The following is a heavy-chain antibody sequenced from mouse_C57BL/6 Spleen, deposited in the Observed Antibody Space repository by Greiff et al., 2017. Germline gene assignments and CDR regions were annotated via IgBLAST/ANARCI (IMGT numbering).Heavy chain of an antibody. CDR1: GYNFTSYG. CDR3: ARVDDGSRYYFDY. CDR2: IYPRSGNT. Sequence: QVQLQQSGAELVRPGASVKLSCKASGYNFTSYGISWVKQRTGQGLEWIGEIYPRSGNTYYNEKFKGKATLTADKSSSTAYMELRSLTSEDSAVYYCARVDDGSRYYFDYWGQGTTLTVSS. J-gene: IGHJ2*01. V-gene: IGHV1-81*01. D-gene: IGHD2-3*01.